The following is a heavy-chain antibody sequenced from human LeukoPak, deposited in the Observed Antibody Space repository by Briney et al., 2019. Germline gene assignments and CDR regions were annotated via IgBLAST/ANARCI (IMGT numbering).Heavy chain of an antibody. CDR1: GFTFSTYS. Sequence: GGSLRLSCPASGFTFSTYSMNWVRQAPGKGLEWVAAISDTGNTYHAESVKGRFTISRDSSKNTMFLQMNRVRPEDAAVYYCAKAPVTTCRGAFCYPFDYWGLGTLVTVSS. CDR3: AKAPVTTCRGAFCYPFDY. D-gene: IGHD2-15*01. J-gene: IGHJ4*02. V-gene: IGHV3-23*01. CDR2: ISDTGNT.